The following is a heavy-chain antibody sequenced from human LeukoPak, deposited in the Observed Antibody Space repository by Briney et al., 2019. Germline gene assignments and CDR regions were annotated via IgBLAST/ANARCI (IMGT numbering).Heavy chain of an antibody. CDR2: INQDGSEK. CDR1: GFTFNSYW. CDR3: ARGGIQYSNDY. Sequence: GGSLRLSCAASGFTFNSYWMTWVRQAPGKGLEWVANINQDGSEKSYVDSVKGRFTISRDNAKNLLSLQMNSLRAEDTAVYYCARGGIQYSNDYWGQGTLVTVSS. D-gene: IGHD4-11*01. V-gene: IGHV3-7*01. J-gene: IGHJ4*02.